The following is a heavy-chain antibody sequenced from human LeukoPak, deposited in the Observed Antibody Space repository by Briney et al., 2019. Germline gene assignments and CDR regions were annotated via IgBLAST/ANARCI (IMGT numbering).Heavy chain of an antibody. D-gene: IGHD3-10*01. CDR1: GFTFSSYG. J-gene: IGHJ3*02. CDR2: ISYDGSNK. CDR3: AKIGWVRGEGAFDI. V-gene: IGHV3-30*18. Sequence: PGGSLRLSCAASGFTFSSYGMHWVRQAPGKGLEWVAVISYDGSNKYYADSVKGRFTISRVNSKNTLYLQMNSLKAEDTAVYYCAKIGWVRGEGAFDIWGQGTMVTVSS.